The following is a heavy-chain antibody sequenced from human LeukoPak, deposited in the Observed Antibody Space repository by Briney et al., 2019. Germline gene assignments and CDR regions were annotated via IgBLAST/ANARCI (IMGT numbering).Heavy chain of an antibody. Sequence: GGSLRLSCGASGFTFRNYWMNWVRQAPGKGLEWVANIKDDGSDKYYVDSVKGRFSISKDNAKNALYLQMNSLRVEDTAVYYVVPFTGTPPGDFARWGQETLVTVSS. CDR2: IKDDGSDK. V-gene: IGHV3-7*01. CDR3: VPFTGTPPGDFAR. J-gene: IGHJ4*02. CDR1: GFTFRNYW. D-gene: IGHD1-14*01.